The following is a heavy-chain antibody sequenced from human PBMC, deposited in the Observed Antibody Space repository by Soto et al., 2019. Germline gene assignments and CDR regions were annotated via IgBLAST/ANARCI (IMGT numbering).Heavy chain of an antibody. J-gene: IGHJ6*02. Sequence: PSETLSLTCTVSGGSISSSSYYWGWIRQPPGKGLEWIGSIYYSGSTYYNPSLKSRVTISVDTSKNQFSLKLSSVTAADTAVYYCASGSGPTGFSFGYYYYYGMDVWGQGTTVTVSS. CDR2: IYYSGST. V-gene: IGHV4-39*01. D-gene: IGHD2-15*01. CDR3: ASGSGPTGFSFGYYYYYGMDV. CDR1: GGSISSSSYY.